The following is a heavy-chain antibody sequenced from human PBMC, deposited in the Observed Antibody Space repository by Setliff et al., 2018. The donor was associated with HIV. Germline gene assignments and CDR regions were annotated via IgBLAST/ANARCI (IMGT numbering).Heavy chain of an antibody. Sequence: SGPTLVNPTQTLTLTCTLSGLSLSTNGVGVGWIRQPPGKALEWPALIYWNDDKRYSPSLHSRLTITKDTSKNQVVLIMTNMDPVDTATYYCAHSRDHSGPYYYDYWGQGALVTVSS. D-gene: IGHD5-12*01. CDR2: IYWNDDK. CDR3: AHSRDHSGPYYYDY. J-gene: IGHJ4*02. CDR1: GLSLSTNGVG. V-gene: IGHV2-5*01.